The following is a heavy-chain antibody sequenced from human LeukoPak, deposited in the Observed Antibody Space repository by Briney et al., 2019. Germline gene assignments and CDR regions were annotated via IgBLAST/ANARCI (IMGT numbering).Heavy chain of an antibody. Sequence: GGSLRLSCAASGFTFSSYGMSWVRQAPGKGLEWVPAISGSGGSTYYADSVKGRFTISRDNSKNTLYLQMNSLRAEDTAAYYCAKAGSIRFDYWGQGTLVTVSS. CDR1: GFTFSSYG. CDR2: ISGSGGST. CDR3: AKAGSIRFDY. V-gene: IGHV3-23*01. D-gene: IGHD1-26*01. J-gene: IGHJ4*02.